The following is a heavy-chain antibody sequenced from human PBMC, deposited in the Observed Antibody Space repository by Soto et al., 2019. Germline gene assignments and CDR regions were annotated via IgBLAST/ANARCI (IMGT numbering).Heavy chain of an antibody. Sequence: QVQLQESGPGLVKASQTLSLICSVSGESISSGGYYWSWIRHHPGKGLEWIGYSYDIDSAYYNPSLKSRVTISMDTSKNHFAMKLSSVTAADTAVYYCARASSSASAADYWGQGTLITVSS. CDR1: GESISSGGYY. D-gene: IGHD6-6*01. V-gene: IGHV4-31*03. CDR2: SYDIDSA. J-gene: IGHJ4*02. CDR3: ARASSSASAADY.